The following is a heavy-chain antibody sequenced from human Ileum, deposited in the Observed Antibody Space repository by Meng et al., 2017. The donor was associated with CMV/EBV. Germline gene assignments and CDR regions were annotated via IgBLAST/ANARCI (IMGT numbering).Heavy chain of an antibody. Sequence: GESLKISCAASGFTFSTYWMTWVRQAPGKGQEWVANINRDGSDKYYVDSVKGRFTMSRDNAKNSLYLQMNSLRAEDTAVYYCARDTGPNTFDYWGQGTLVTVSS. J-gene: IGHJ4*02. CDR2: INRDGSDK. CDR1: GFTFSTYW. CDR3: ARDTGPNTFDY. V-gene: IGHV3-7*03. D-gene: IGHD2-8*01.